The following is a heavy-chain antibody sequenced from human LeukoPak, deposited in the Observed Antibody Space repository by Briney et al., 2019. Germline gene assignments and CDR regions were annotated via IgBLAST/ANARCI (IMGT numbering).Heavy chain of an antibody. V-gene: IGHV3-30*18. J-gene: IGHJ4*02. CDR2: ISYDGSNK. CDR1: GFTFSSYG. CDR3: AKEGGSGWSYDY. D-gene: IGHD6-19*01. Sequence: TGGSLRLSCAASGFTFSSYGMHWVRQAPGKGLEWVAVISYDGSNKYYADSVKGRFTISRDNSKNTLYLQMNSLRAEDTAVYYCAKEGGSGWSYDYWGQGTLVTVSS.